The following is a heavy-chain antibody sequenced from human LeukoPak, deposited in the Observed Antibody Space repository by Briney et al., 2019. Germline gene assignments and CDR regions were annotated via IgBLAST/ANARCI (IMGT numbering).Heavy chain of an antibody. CDR1: GFTFSSFG. CDR2: ISSSSSTK. V-gene: IGHV3-48*01. J-gene: IGHJ4*02. CDR3: ALGAAGSPFDY. D-gene: IGHD6-13*01. Sequence: PGGSLRLSCAASGFTFSSFGMNWVRQIPGKGLEWISYISSSSSTKYYADSVKGRFTISRDNAKNSLNLQMNSLRVDDTAVYYCALGAAGSPFDYWGQGTLVTVSS.